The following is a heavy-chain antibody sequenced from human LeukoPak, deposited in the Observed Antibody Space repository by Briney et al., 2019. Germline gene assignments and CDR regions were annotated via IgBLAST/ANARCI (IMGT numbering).Heavy chain of an antibody. J-gene: IGHJ5*02. CDR2: INQVGRAK. CDR1: GFSFSNFW. Sequence: GGFLRLSCAASGFSFSNFWMSWVRQAPGKGLDWVANINQVGRAKHYVDSVKGRFTISRDNAKNSLYLQMTSLGADDTAVYYCATSDDAAGTSWGQGTLVTVSS. V-gene: IGHV3-7*01. CDR3: ATSDDAAGTS. D-gene: IGHD6-25*01.